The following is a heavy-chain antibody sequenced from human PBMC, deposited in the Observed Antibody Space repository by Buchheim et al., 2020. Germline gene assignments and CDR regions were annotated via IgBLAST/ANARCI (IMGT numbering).Heavy chain of an antibody. CDR1: GFTFSNYG. V-gene: IGHV3-33*01. D-gene: IGHD5-12*01. CDR3: ARFYSGYTLDS. J-gene: IGHJ4*02. Sequence: QVQLVESGGGVVQPGRSLRLSCAASGFTFSNYGMHWVRQAPGKGLEWVAVIWYDGSNKNYADSVKGRFTISRDNSKNTLDLQMNSLRAEDTAVYYCARFYSGYTLDSWGQGTL. CDR2: IWYDGSNK.